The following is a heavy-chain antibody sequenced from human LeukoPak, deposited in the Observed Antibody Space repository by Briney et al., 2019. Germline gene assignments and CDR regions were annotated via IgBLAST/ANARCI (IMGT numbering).Heavy chain of an antibody. Sequence: SQTLSLTCTVSGGSISSGGYYWSWIRQHPGKGLEWIGYIYYSGSTYYKPSLKSRVTISVDTSKDQFSLKLSSVTAADTAVYYCARESLAASWFDPWGQGTLVTVSS. CDR1: GGSISSGGYY. CDR2: IYYSGST. D-gene: IGHD6-25*01. J-gene: IGHJ5*02. CDR3: ARESLAASWFDP. V-gene: IGHV4-31*03.